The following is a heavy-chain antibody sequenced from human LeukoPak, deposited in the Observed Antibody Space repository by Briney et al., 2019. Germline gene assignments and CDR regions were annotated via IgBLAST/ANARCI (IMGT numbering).Heavy chain of an antibody. CDR1: GGSCSGYY. V-gene: IGHV4-34*01. J-gene: IGHJ4*02. Sequence: SETLSLTCAVYGGSCSGYYWSWIRQPPGKGLEWIGEINHSGSTNYNPSLKSRVTISVDTSKNQFSLKLSSVTAADTAVYYCARLGSSIGIWGQGTLVTVSS. CDR3: ARLGSSIGI. CDR2: INHSGST. D-gene: IGHD6-6*01.